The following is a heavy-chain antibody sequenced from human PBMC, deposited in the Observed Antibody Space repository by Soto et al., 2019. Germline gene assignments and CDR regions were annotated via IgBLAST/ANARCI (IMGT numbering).Heavy chain of an antibody. V-gene: IGHV3-7*04. Sequence: EVQLVESGGGLVQPGGSLRLSCAASGFTFSSYWMSWVRQAPGKGLEWVANIKQDGSEKYYVDSVKGRFTISRDNAKNSLYLQMNSLRAEDTAVYYCAKDTAMVTLYYYYMDVWGKGTTVTVSS. J-gene: IGHJ6*03. CDR2: IKQDGSEK. D-gene: IGHD5-18*01. CDR3: AKDTAMVTLYYYYMDV. CDR1: GFTFSSYW.